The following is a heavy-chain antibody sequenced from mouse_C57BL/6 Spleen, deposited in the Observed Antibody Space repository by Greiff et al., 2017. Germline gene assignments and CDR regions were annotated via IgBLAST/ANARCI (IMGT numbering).Heavy chain of an antibody. CDR3: ERWDEGYSWFGY. D-gene: IGHD2-3*01. CDR2: IYPSDSET. J-gene: IGHJ3*01. V-gene: IGHV1-61*01. Sequence: QVQLQQSGAELVRPGSSVKLSCKASGYTFTSYWMDWVKQRPGQGLEWIGNIYPSDSETHYNQKFKDKATLTVDKSSSTAYMQLSSLTSEDSAVCYCERWDEGYSWFGYWGQGTPVTVSA. CDR1: GYTFTSYW.